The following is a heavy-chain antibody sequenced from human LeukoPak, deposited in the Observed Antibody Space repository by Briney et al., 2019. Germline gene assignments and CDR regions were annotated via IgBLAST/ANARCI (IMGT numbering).Heavy chain of an antibody. CDR2: ISSSSSYI. CDR3: ARVFLGQDYMDV. J-gene: IGHJ6*03. Sequence: GGSLRLSCAASGFTFSSYAMSWVRQAPGKGLEWVSSISSSSSYIYYADSVKGRFTISRDNAKNSLYLQMNSLRAEDTAVYYCARVFLGQDYMDVWGKGTTVTVSS. CDR1: GFTFSSYA. D-gene: IGHD3-16*01. V-gene: IGHV3-21*01.